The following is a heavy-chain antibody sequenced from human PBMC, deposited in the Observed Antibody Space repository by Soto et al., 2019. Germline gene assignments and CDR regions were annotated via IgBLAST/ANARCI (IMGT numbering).Heavy chain of an antibody. V-gene: IGHV4-61*03. J-gene: IGHJ1*01. CDR2: NHKSVNT. CDR3: VRTDSAGRWAAWY. Sequence: SESLSLTCAVSGDSVGSDGYCWSWIRQSPGKGLEWIGHNHKSVNTEYNPPLRRRVTISVDTSKNHFSLNLRSVTAADTAIYFCVRTDSAGRWAAWYWGQGTLVTVSS. D-gene: IGHD6-13*01. CDR1: GDSVGSDGYC.